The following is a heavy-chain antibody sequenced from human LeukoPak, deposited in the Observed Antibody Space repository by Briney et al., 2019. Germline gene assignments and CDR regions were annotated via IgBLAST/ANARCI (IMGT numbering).Heavy chain of an antibody. CDR3: ARDVWFGAGRTFDY. V-gene: IGHV4-61*02. CDR1: GGSISSGSYY. CDR2: IYTSGST. D-gene: IGHD3-10*01. J-gene: IGHJ4*02. Sequence: SETLSLTCTVSGGSISSGSYYWSWIRQPAGKGLEWIGRIYTSGSTNYNPSLKSRVTISVDTSKNQFSLKLSSVAAADTAVYYCARDVWFGAGRTFDYWGQGTLVTVSS.